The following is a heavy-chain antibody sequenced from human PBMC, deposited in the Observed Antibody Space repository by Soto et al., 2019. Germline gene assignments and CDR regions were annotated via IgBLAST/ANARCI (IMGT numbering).Heavy chain of an antibody. Sequence: SETLSLTCTVSGGSFSGYFWTWIRQPPGKGLEWLAEINHSGITNYNPSVESRVSMSVDTSKNQFSLRLYSVTAADTAVYYCVRGPYNYNSRYFDYWRQRTLVTVSS. J-gene: IGHJ4*02. V-gene: IGHV4-34*01. CDR2: INHSGIT. CDR1: GGSFSGYF. D-gene: IGHD1-1*01. CDR3: VRGPYNYNSRYFDY.